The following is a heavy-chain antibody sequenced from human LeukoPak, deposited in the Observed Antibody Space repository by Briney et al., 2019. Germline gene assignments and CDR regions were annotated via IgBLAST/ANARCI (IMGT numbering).Heavy chain of an antibody. CDR2: ISVYNGNT. CDR3: AILVGATTFSQYYFDY. V-gene: IGHV1-18*01. J-gene: IGHJ4*02. Sequence: ASVKVSCKASGYIFPRYGISWVRQAPGQGLEWMGWISVYNGNTRYLQKFQGRVTMTTDSSTNTAYMELRSLRSDDTAVYYCAILVGATTFSQYYFDYWGQGTLVTVSS. CDR1: GYIFPRYG. D-gene: IGHD1-26*01.